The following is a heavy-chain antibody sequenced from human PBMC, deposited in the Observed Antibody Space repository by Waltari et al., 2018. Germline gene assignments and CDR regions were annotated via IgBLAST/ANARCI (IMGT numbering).Heavy chain of an antibody. Sequence: QVQLVQSGSELKKPGASVKVSCKASGYTFTSYTINWMRQAPGQGLEWMGWINPNTGTPTYAQGFTGRFVFSLDTSVTTSYLQISSLKAEDTAAYYCARDTYGGRGDLDFWGQGTLVTVSS. D-gene: IGHD2-8*01. CDR1: GYTFTSYT. CDR2: INPNTGTP. CDR3: ARDTYGGRGDLDF. J-gene: IGHJ4*02. V-gene: IGHV7-4-1*02.